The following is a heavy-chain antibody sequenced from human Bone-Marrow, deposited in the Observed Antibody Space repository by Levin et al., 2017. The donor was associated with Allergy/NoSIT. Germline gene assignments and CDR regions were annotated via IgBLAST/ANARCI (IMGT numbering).Heavy chain of an antibody. D-gene: IGHD7-27*01. CDR3: ATNWGLGYLDL. CDR2: IDADGSTT. V-gene: IGHV3-74*01. Sequence: GGSLRLSCEASGLVFSTKWMHWVRQAPGKGLVWVSRIDADGSTTSYADSVKGRFTISRDNARSTLYLQMNSLRVEDTAVYYCATNWGLGYLDLWGRGTLVTVSS. CDR1: GLVFSTKW. J-gene: IGHJ2*01.